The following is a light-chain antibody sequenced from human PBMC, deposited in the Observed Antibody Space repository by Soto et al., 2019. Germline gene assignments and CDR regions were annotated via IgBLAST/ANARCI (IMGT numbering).Light chain of an antibody. CDR3: GAWDDRLNGYV. V-gene: IGLV1-44*01. J-gene: IGLJ1*01. CDR2: ADA. CDR1: SSNIGTNT. Sequence: QSVLTQPPSASGTPGQTVTISCSGGSSNIGTNTVNWYQHLPGTAPKLLIFADAQRPSGVPDRFSGSKSGTSASLAISGLQSEDEADDYCGAWDDRLNGYVFGTGTKLTVL.